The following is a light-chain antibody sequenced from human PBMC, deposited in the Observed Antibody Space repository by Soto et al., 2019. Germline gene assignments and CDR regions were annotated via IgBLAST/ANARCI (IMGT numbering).Light chain of an antibody. J-gene: IGKJ1*01. V-gene: IGKV1-27*01. Sequence: IQMTQSPSSLSASVGDRVTITCRASQGISNYLAWYQQKPGKVPKLLIYAASTLQSGVPSRFSGSGSGTEFTLTISSLQPDDFATYYCQQYNSYSPATFGQGTKVDIK. CDR2: AAS. CDR1: QGISNY. CDR3: QQYNSYSPAT.